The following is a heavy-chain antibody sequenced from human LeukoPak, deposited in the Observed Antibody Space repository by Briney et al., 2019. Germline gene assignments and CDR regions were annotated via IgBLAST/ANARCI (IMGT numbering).Heavy chain of an antibody. D-gene: IGHD3-10*01. CDR3: AKDRWYGSGSYYILDY. CDR1: GFTFSAFG. J-gene: IGHJ4*02. Sequence: GGSLRLSCAASGFTFSAFGMHWVRQAPGKGLEWVAVISYDGSNQYYADSVKGRVTIYRDNSKNTVYLQMNRLRAEDTALYYCAKDRWYGSGSYYILDYWGQGTLLTVSS. V-gene: IGHV3-30*18. CDR2: ISYDGSNQ.